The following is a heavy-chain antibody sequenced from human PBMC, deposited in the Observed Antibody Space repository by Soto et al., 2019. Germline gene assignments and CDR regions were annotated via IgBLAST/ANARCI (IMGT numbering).Heavy chain of an antibody. V-gene: IGHV1-3*01. CDR2: INAGNGNT. D-gene: IGHD3-10*01. CDR3: ARDGLVRLLWFGEFLGGMDV. Sequence: QVQLVQYGAEVKKPGASVKVSCKASGYTFTSYAMHWVRQAPGQRLEWMGWINAGNGNTKYSQKFQGRVTITRDTSASTAYMELSSLRSEDTAVYYCARDGLVRLLWFGEFLGGMDVWGQGTTVTVSS. J-gene: IGHJ6*02. CDR1: GYTFTSYA.